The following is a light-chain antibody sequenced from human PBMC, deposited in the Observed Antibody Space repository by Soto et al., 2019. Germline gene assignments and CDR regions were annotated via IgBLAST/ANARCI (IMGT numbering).Light chain of an antibody. Sequence: DIQMTQSPSSLSAYVGDRVTITCRASQYISSYLNWYQQKPGKAPKSLIYGASSLESGVPSRFSGSGSGTEFTLTISSLQREDLATYYCQQSYSNPRTFGGGTKVEIK. CDR3: QQSYSNPRT. J-gene: IGKJ4*01. V-gene: IGKV1-39*01. CDR1: QYISSY. CDR2: GAS.